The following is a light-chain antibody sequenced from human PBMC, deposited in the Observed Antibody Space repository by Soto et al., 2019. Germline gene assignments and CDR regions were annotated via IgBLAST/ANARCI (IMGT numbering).Light chain of an antibody. V-gene: IGKV3-20*01. Sequence: LSPVERATLSCRASQSLSSGYLAWYQQKPGQAPRILIYAASSRATGIPDRFSGSGSGTDFTLTISRLEPEDFAVYYCHQYDTSPRTFGQGTKVDIK. J-gene: IGKJ1*01. CDR1: QSLSSGY. CDR3: HQYDTSPRT. CDR2: AAS.